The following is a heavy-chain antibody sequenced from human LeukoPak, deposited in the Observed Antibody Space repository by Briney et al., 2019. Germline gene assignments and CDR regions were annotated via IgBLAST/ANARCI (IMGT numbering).Heavy chain of an antibody. CDR3: AWGGLLEYFDY. Sequence: PSETLSLTCTVSGGSISSYYWSWIRQPPGKGMEWIGYIYYSGSTNYNPSLKSRVTISVDTSKNQFSLKLSSVTAADTAVYYCAWGGLLEYFDYWGQGTLVTVSS. CDR2: IYYSGST. V-gene: IGHV4-59*12. CDR1: GGSISSYY. J-gene: IGHJ4*02. D-gene: IGHD1-1*01.